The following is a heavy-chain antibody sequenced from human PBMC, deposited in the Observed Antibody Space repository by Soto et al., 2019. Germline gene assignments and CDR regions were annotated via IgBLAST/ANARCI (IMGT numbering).Heavy chain of an antibody. Sequence: QVQLVQSGAEVKRPGSSVKVSCESSGDTFNSYVISWVRQAPGQGLEWMGGIIPIIGVTHYAQKFQGRVTISALSSKGTAYMELTNLGFEDTALYYCAGESLGATGADQWGQGTLVTVSS. J-gene: IGHJ4*02. D-gene: IGHD3-10*01. CDR1: GDTFNSYV. V-gene: IGHV1-69*17. CDR2: IIPIIGVT. CDR3: AGESLGATGADQ.